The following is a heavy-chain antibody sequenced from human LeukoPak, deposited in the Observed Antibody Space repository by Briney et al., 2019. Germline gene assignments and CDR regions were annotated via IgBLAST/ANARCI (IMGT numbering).Heavy chain of an antibody. V-gene: IGHV3-21*01. CDR2: ISSSSSYI. D-gene: IGHD4-17*01. Sequence: GGSLRLSCAASGFTFSSYSMNWVRQAPGKGLEWVSSISSSSSYIYYADSVKGRSTISRDNAKNSLYLQMNSLRAEDTAVYYCARDGHGDYGNDAFDIWGQGTMATVSS. CDR3: ARDGHGDYGNDAFDI. J-gene: IGHJ3*02. CDR1: GFTFSSYS.